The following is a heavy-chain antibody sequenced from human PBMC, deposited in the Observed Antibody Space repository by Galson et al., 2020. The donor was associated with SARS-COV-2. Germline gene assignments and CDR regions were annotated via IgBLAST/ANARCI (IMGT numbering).Heavy chain of an antibody. CDR2: ISRSSSFI. D-gene: IGHD5-12*01. J-gene: IGHJ4*02. CDR3: ARDIGRIVGTEVCVY. V-gene: IGHV3-21*01. CDR1: GFISSSHS. Sequence: GSLRLSCAASGFISSSHSTNWVRQAPGKGLEWVSSISRSSSFIHHADSPKGRLPISRDNAKNSLYLQMKTQRAEEKAVYYCARDIGRIVGTEVCVYWSQGSLVTVSS.